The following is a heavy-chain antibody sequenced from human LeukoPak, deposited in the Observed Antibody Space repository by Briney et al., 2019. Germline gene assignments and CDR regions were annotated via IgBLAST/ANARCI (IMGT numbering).Heavy chain of an antibody. CDR3: AREDVRANDY. V-gene: IGHV4-39*07. D-gene: IGHD1-26*01. CDR1: GGSISSSSYY. J-gene: IGHJ4*02. Sequence: SETLSLTCTVSGGSISSSSYYWGWIRQPPGKGLEWIGSIYYSGSTNYNPSLKSRVTISVDTSKNQFSLKLSSVTAADTAVYYCAREDVRANDYWGQGTLVTVSS. CDR2: IYYSGST.